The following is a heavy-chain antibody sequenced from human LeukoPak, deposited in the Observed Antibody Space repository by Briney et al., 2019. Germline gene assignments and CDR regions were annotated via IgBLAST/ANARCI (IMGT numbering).Heavy chain of an antibody. CDR2: IYYSGST. CDR3: ARHEPTVTYFDY. Sequence: SETLSLTCTVSGGSIRSSYYYWGWIRQPPGKGLEWIGSIYYSGSTYYNPSLKSRVTMSVDTSKNQFFLKPNSVTAADTAVYYCARHEPTVTYFDYWGQGTLVTVSS. V-gene: IGHV4-39*01. D-gene: IGHD4-17*01. J-gene: IGHJ4*02. CDR1: GGSIRSSYYY.